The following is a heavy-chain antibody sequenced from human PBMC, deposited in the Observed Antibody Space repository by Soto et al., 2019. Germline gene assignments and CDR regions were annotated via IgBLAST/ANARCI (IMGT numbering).Heavy chain of an antibody. D-gene: IGHD1-26*01. CDR1: GGTFSSYT. CDR2: ISPILGIA. V-gene: IGHV1-69*02. J-gene: IGHJ6*02. Sequence: QVQLVQSGAEVKKPGSWVKVSCKASGGTFSSYTISRVRQAPGQGLEWMGRISPILGIANYAQKFQGRGTITADKTPSTSCMGLSSLRSEHTAVYYRASQWVASNYYYYNDMDVWVQGTTVTVSS. CDR3: ASQWVASNYYYYNDMDV.